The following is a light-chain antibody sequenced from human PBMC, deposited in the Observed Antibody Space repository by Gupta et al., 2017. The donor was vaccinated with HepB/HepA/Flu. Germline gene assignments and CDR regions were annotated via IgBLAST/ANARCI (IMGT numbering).Light chain of an antibody. J-gene: IGLJ2*01. Sequence: QSALTQPASVSGSPGQSITISCTGTSSDVGGYNYVSWYQQHPGKAPKLMIYDVSNRPSGVSNRVSGSKSGNTASLTISGLQAEDEADYYCSSYTSSSTVVFGGGTKLT. CDR2: DVS. CDR3: SSYTSSSTVV. V-gene: IGLV2-14*03. CDR1: SSDVGGYNY.